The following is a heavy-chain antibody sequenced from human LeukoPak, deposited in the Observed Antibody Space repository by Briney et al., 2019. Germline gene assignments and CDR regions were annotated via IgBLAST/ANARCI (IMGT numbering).Heavy chain of an antibody. CDR2: ISGSGGST. Sequence: PGGSLRLSCAASGFTFSSYAMSWVRQAPGKGLEWVSAISGSGGSTYYADSVKGRFTISRDNSKNTLYLQMNSLRAEDTAVYYCAKGYHYDFWSGYNYWGQGTLVTVSS. D-gene: IGHD3-3*01. V-gene: IGHV3-23*01. CDR3: AKGYHYDFWSGYNY. CDR1: GFTFSSYA. J-gene: IGHJ4*02.